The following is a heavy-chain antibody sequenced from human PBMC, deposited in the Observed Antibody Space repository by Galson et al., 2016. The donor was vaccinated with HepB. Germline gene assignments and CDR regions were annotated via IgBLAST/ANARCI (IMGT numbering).Heavy chain of an antibody. CDR3: AGHPNGLWFGPD. J-gene: IGHJ4*02. CDR1: GAAFSSYA. V-gene: IGHV1-69*13. Sequence: SVKVSCKASGAAFSSYAISWVRQAPGQGLEWMGGIIPVFGTGNYAQKFQGRVTITADESTSTAYMELSSLRSEDTAMYFCAGHPNGLWFGPDWGQGTLVTVSS. D-gene: IGHD3-10*01. CDR2: IIPVFGTG.